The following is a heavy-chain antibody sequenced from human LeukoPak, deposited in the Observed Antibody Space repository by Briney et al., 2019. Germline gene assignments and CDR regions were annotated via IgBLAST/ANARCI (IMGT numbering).Heavy chain of an antibody. Sequence: GGSLRLSCAAPGFNFRSFWMSWIRQTQGKGLEWVANIRQDGSETYYVDSVSGRFTISRDNANNSLYLHMSSLRAEDSAVYYCHIPKTRGFDYWGQGTLVTVSS. V-gene: IGHV3-7*01. CDR3: HIPKTRGFDY. J-gene: IGHJ4*02. CDR2: IRQDGSET. D-gene: IGHD2-2*02. CDR1: GFNFRSFW.